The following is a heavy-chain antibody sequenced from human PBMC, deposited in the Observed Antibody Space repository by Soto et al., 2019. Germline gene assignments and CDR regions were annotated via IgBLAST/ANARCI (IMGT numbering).Heavy chain of an antibody. V-gene: IGHV3-15*07. D-gene: IGHD5-18*01. CDR1: GFTFSNAW. CDR2: IKSKTDGGTT. CDR3: TTTGYSYGYYYYGMDV. Sequence: GGSLRLSCAASGFTFSNAWMNWVRQAPGKGLEWVGRIKSKTDGGTTDYAAPVKGRFTISRDNSKNTLYLQMNSLKTEDTAVYYCTTTGYSYGYYYYGMDVWGQGTTVTVSS. J-gene: IGHJ6*02.